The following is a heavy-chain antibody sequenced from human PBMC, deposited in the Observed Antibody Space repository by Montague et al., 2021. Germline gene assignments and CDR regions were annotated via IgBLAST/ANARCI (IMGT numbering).Heavy chain of an antibody. CDR2: ST. J-gene: IGHJ4*02. D-gene: IGHD3-22*01. Sequence: STYYADSVKGRFTISRDNSKNTLYLQMNSLRAEDTAVYYCAKSRGIRYDSSGYYYPLDYWGQGTLVTVSS. CDR3: AKSRGIRYDSSGYYYPLDY. V-gene: IGHV3-23*03.